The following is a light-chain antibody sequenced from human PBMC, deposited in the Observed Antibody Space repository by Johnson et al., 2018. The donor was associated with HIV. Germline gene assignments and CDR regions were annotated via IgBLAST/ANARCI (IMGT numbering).Light chain of an antibody. CDR3: ATWDSSLTTGGV. J-gene: IGLJ1*01. V-gene: IGLV1-51*02. CDR1: NSNIGNNY. Sequence: QSVLTQPPSVSAAPGQKVTISCSGSNSNIGNNYVSWYQQLPGTAPKLLIYENNKRPSGIPDRFSGSKSGTSATLGITGLQTGDEADYYCATWDSSLTTGGVFGSGTKVTVL. CDR2: ENN.